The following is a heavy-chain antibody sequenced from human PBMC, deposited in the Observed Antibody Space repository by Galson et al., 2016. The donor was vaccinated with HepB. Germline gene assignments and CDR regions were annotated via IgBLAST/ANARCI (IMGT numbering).Heavy chain of an antibody. CDR2: TSPQNGET. CDR1: GFTFNNYYG. Sequence: SVKVSCKASGFTFNNYYGISWVRQAPGQGLEWMGWTSPQNGETHYGQKFQGRITMTTDTPTRTVYMDLRSLTSDDTAVYYCASDIGTLSGGGGWFDPWGQGTLVTVSS. J-gene: IGHJ5*02. CDR3: ASDIGTLSGGGGWFDP. V-gene: IGHV1-18*01. D-gene: IGHD3-10*02.